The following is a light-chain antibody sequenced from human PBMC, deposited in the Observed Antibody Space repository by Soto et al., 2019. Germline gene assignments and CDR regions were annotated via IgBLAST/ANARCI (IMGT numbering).Light chain of an antibody. CDR1: QSLLHITGETF. CDR3: MKSTQLPPT. CDR2: EVS. J-gene: IGKJ5*01. Sequence: DVVMTQTPLSLSVAPGQPASISCKSSQSLLHITGETFLFWYLQKPGQSPQLLIYEVSTRVSGVPDRFSGSGSGTDFTLEISRVETDDVGNYYCMKSTQLPPTCGQGTRLGIE. V-gene: IGKV2D-29*02.